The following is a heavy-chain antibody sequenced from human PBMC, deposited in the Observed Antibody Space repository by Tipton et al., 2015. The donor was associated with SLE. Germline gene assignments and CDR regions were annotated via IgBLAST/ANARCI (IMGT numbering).Heavy chain of an antibody. CDR2: ISSSSSYI. CDR3: ARDLYSNYDFFDY. D-gene: IGHD4-11*01. Sequence: SLRLSCAASGFTFSSYSMNWVRQAPGKGLEWVSSISSSSSYIYYADSVKGRFTISRDNAKNSLYLQMSSLRAEDTAVYYCARDLYSNYDFFDYWGQGTLVTVSS. J-gene: IGHJ4*02. CDR1: GFTFSSYS. V-gene: IGHV3-21*03.